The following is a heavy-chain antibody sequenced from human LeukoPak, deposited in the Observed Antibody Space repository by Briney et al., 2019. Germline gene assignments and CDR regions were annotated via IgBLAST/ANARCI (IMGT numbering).Heavy chain of an antibody. Sequence: ASVKVSCKVSGYTLTELSMHWVRQAPGKGLEWMGGFDPEDGETIYAQKFQGRVTVTEDTSTDTAYMELSSLRSEDTAVYYCARESETGFNWFDPWGQGTLVTVSS. CDR1: GYTLTELS. V-gene: IGHV1-24*01. CDR3: ARESETGFNWFDP. J-gene: IGHJ5*02. D-gene: IGHD3-10*01. CDR2: FDPEDGET.